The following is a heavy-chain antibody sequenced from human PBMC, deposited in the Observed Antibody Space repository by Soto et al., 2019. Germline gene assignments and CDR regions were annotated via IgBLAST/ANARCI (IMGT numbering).Heavy chain of an antibody. J-gene: IGHJ4*02. Sequence: GGSLRLSCSVSGFTFTNYAMHWVRQAPGKRLEYISAINFNGGSTYYADSVKGRFTISRENSKNTLYLQLSRLRAEDTAVYYCVKGMSSGHYFAGGGFDYWGQGTLVTVSS. CDR1: GFTFTNYA. CDR2: INFNGGST. V-gene: IGHV3-64D*08. CDR3: VKGMSSGHYFAGGGFDY. D-gene: IGHD3-22*01.